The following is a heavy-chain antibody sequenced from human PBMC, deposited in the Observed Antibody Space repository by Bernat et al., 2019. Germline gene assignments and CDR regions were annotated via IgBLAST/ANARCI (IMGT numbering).Heavy chain of an antibody. CDR3: AKDRHYGMDV. CDR2: VRYDGSNK. Sequence: QVQLVESGGGVVQPGGSLRLSFAASGSTSSDYGMHWVRPVPGKGLEWVAFVRYDGSNKYYADYVKARFTISRDNSENTLYLQMNRLRPEDTAVNYSAKDRHYGMDVWGQGTTVTVSS. CDR1: GSTSSDYG. J-gene: IGHJ6*01. V-gene: IGHV3-30*02.